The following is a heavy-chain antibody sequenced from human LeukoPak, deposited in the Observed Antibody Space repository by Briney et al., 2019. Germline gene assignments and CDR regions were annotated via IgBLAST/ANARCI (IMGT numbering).Heavy chain of an antibody. CDR3: ARSGTYYYDSSGSDDFDY. Sequence: GGSLRLSCAASGFTFDDYGTSWVRQAPGKGLEWVSGINWNGGSTGYADSVKGRFTISRDNAKNSLYLQMNSLRAEDTALYYCARSGTYYYDSSGSDDFDYWGQGTLVTVSS. J-gene: IGHJ4*02. V-gene: IGHV3-20*04. D-gene: IGHD3-22*01. CDR2: INWNGGST. CDR1: GFTFDDYG.